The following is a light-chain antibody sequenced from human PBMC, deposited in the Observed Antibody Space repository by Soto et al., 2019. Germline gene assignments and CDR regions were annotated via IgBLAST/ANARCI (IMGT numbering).Light chain of an antibody. CDR1: QGIRDW. CDR2: DAT. V-gene: IGKV1-5*01. Sequence: DVQVIQSPSTLSASIGDTVTITCRVSQGIRDWVAWYQQKPGKAPKLLIYDATSSDSGVPSRFSGGGSETEFTLTSSRLQPDDFATYYCQQYKSYSKTFGQGTRVEL. J-gene: IGKJ1*01. CDR3: QQYKSYSKT.